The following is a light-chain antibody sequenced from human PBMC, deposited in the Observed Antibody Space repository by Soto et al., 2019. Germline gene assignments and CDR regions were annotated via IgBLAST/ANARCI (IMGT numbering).Light chain of an antibody. CDR1: SSDVGGYNH. CDR2: EVS. V-gene: IGLV2-14*01. Sequence: QSVLTQPASVSASFGQSIAISCTGTSSDVGGYNHVSWYQQHPGKAPKLMIYEVSNRPSGVSNRFSGSKSGNTASLTISGLQAEDEADYYCSSYTSSNTLVFGGGTKVTVL. J-gene: IGLJ2*01. CDR3: SSYTSSNTLV.